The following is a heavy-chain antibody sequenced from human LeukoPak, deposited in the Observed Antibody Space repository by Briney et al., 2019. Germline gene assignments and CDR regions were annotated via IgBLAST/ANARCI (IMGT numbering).Heavy chain of an antibody. V-gene: IGHV3-53*01. Sequence: GGSLRLSCAASGFTFSSYAVSWVRQAPGKGLEWVSVIYSGGSTYYADSVKGRFTISRDNSKNTLYLQMNSLRAEDTAVYYCARVPYSGSYWDYYYGMDVWGKGTTVTVSS. CDR2: IYSGGST. CDR3: ARVPYSGSYWDYYYGMDV. D-gene: IGHD1-26*01. J-gene: IGHJ6*04. CDR1: GFTFSSYA.